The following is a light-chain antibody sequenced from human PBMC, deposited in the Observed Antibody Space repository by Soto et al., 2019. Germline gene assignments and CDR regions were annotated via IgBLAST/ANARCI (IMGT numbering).Light chain of an antibody. Sequence: EIVLTHSPATLSLSPGERATLSCRASQSVNNYLAWYQQRPGQAPRLLIYDVSSRATGVPARFSGSGSGTDFTLTISSLEPEDSAVYFCQQRRNWPWLTFGGGTRVEIK. CDR1: QSVNNY. CDR2: DVS. V-gene: IGKV3-11*01. J-gene: IGKJ4*01. CDR3: QQRRNWPWLT.